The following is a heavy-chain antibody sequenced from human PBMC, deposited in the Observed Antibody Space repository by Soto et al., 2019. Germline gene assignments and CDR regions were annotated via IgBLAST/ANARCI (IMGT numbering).Heavy chain of an antibody. CDR2: ISGSGDGT. J-gene: IGHJ4*02. CDR1: GFTFSSFA. Sequence: LRLSCAASGFTFSSFALSWVRQAPGKGLEWVSAISGSGDGTDYADSVKGRSTISRDNSKNTLYLQMNSLRAEDTAVYYCAGPGYSSQDYWGQGALVTSPQ. V-gene: IGHV3-23*01. CDR3: AGPGYSSQDY. D-gene: IGHD5-18*01.